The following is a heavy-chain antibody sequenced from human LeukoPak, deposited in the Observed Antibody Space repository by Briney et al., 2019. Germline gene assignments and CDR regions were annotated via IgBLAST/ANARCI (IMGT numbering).Heavy chain of an antibody. CDR1: GFTFSSYA. CDR3: XKDGNXXVVVPAAIKGGGYXYYGMDV. V-gene: IGHV3-23*01. CDR2: ISGSGGST. D-gene: IGHD2-2*02. J-gene: IGHJ6*02. Sequence: GGSLRLSCAASGFTFSSYAMSWVRQAPGKGLEWVSAISGSGGSTYYADSVKGRFTISRDNSKNTLYLQMNSLRAEDTAVYYCXKDGNXXVVVPAAIKGGGYXYYGMDVWGQGTTVTVSS.